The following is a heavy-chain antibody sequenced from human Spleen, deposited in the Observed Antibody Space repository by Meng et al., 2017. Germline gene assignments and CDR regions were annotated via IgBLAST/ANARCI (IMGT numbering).Heavy chain of an antibody. CDR3: AHERIASHWWGFHP. V-gene: IGHV2-5*02. D-gene: IGHD6-6*01. CDR1: GFSLSTTGMG. J-gene: IGHJ5*02. Sequence: QITLKESGPTLVKPTQTLTLTCTFSGFSLSTTGMGVGWIRQPPGKALEWLALIYWDDDKRYSPSLKSRLSITKDTSKNQVVLTMTNVDPVDTGTYYCAHERIASHWWGFHPWGQGTLVTVSS. CDR2: IYWDDDK.